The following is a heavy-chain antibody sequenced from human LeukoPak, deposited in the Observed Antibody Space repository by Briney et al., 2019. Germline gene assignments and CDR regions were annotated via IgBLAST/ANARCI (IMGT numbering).Heavy chain of an antibody. V-gene: IGHV3-30*18. CDR1: GFTFSNYA. D-gene: IGHD3-10*01. CDR2: MSYDGSDK. J-gene: IGHJ4*02. CDR3: AKDEPGTYSPSDY. Sequence: GGSLRLSCAASGFTFSNYAMHWVRQAPGKGLEWVAFMSYDGSDKYYADSVKGRFTISRDNSKSPLYLQMNSLRAEDTAVYYCAKDEPGTYSPSDYWGQGTLVTVSS.